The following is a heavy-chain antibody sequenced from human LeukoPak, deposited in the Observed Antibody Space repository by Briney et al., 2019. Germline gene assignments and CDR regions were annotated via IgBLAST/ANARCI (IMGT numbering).Heavy chain of an antibody. J-gene: IGHJ5*02. Sequence: ASVKVSCKASGYTFTSYGISWVRQAPGQGLEWMGWISAYNGNTNYAQKLQGRVTMTTDTSTSTAYMELRSLRSDDTAVYYCARDGCYGSGSYYNRWFDPWGQGTLVTVSS. V-gene: IGHV1-18*01. CDR3: ARDGCYGSGSYYNRWFDP. CDR1: GYTFTSYG. CDR2: ISAYNGNT. D-gene: IGHD3-10*01.